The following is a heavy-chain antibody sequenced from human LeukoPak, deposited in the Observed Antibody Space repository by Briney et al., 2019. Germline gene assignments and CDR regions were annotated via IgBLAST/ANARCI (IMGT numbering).Heavy chain of an antibody. D-gene: IGHD5-12*01. CDR3: ARHGGVSGYDLLDY. J-gene: IGHJ4*02. CDR2: VNQDGSEA. V-gene: IGHV3-7*01. CDR1: GFPFHNYW. Sequence: GGSLRLSCAASGFPFHNYWMTWVGQAPGKGLEWVAQVNQDGSEAHYADSVKARFTISRDNAKSSVSLQMNSLRAEDTAVYYCARHGGVSGYDLLDYWGQGTLVTVSS.